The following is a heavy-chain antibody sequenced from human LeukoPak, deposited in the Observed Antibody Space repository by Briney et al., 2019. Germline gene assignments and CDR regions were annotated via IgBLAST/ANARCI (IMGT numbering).Heavy chain of an antibody. D-gene: IGHD3-3*01. CDR1: GFTFSIYA. Sequence: PGGSLRLSCAASGFTFSIYAMSWVRQAPGKGLQWVSSITSRGESTWYVDSVKGRFTITRDNSENTLYLQMNSLRAEDTAVYYCAKDQGYYDFWSGFDYWGQGTLVTVSS. J-gene: IGHJ4*02. V-gene: IGHV3-23*01. CDR3: AKDQGYYDFWSGFDY. CDR2: ITSRGEST.